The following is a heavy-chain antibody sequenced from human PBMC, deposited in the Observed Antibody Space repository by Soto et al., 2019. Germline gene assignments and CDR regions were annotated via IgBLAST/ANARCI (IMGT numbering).Heavy chain of an antibody. Sequence: LSLTCAVYGGSFSGYYWSWIRQPPGKGLEWIGEINHSGSTNYNPSLKSRVTISVDTSKNQFSLKLSSVTAADTAVYYCARGLKYYYDSSGSKTFDYWGQGTLVTVSS. CDR3: ARGLKYYYDSSGSKTFDY. D-gene: IGHD3-22*01. CDR1: GGSFSGYY. CDR2: INHSGST. V-gene: IGHV4-34*01. J-gene: IGHJ4*02.